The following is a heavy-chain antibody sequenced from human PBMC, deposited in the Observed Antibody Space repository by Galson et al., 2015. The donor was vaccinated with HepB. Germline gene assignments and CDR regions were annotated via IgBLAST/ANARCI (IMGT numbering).Heavy chain of an antibody. D-gene: IGHD3-22*01. CDR2: ISAYNGNT. CDR3: ARDRTDYYDSSGYSYDAFDI. Sequence: SVKVSCKASGYTFTSYGISWVRQAPGQGLEWMGWISAYNGNTNYAQKLQGRVTMTTDTSTSTAYMELRSLRSDDTAVYYCARDRTDYYDSSGYSYDAFDIWGQGTMVTVSS. CDR1: GYTFTSYG. J-gene: IGHJ3*02. V-gene: IGHV1-18*04.